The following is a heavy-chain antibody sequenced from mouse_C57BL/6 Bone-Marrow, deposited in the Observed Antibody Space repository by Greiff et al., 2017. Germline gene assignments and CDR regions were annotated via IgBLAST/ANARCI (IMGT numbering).Heavy chain of an antibody. Sequence: EVKLMESGGGLVQPGESLKLSCESNEYEFPSHDMSWVRKTPEKRLELVATINSDGGSTYYPDTMERRFIISRDNTKKTLYLQMSSLGSEDTALYYCARREDYGEFAYWGQGTLVTVSA. CDR3: ARREDYGEFAY. D-gene: IGHD1-1*01. V-gene: IGHV5-2*01. J-gene: IGHJ3*01. CDR2: INSDGGST. CDR1: EYEFPSHD.